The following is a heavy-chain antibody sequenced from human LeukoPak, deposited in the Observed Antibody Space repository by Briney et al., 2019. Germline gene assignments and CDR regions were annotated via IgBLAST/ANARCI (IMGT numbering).Heavy chain of an antibody. V-gene: IGHV3-30*18. CDR2: ISYDGSNK. D-gene: IGHD6-13*01. Sequence: GRSLRLSCAASGFTFSSYGMHWVRQAPGKGLEWVAVISYDGSNKYYADSVKGRFTISRDNSKNTLYLQMNSLRAEDTAVYYCAKCYSSSWYSSPFDYWGQGTLVTVSS. CDR1: GFTFSSYG. CDR3: AKCYSSSWYSSPFDY. J-gene: IGHJ4*02.